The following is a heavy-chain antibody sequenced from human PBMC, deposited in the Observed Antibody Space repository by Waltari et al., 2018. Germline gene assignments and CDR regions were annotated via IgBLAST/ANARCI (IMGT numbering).Heavy chain of an antibody. CDR3: ARDNLTSGLTRPNDYYGMDV. Sequence: QVQLVQSGAEVKKPGSSVKVSCKASGGTFSSYAISWVRPGPGPGLEWMGGIIPIFGTANYAQKFQGRVTITADESTSTAYMELSSLRSEDTAVYYCARDNLTSGLTRPNDYYGMDVWGQGTTVTVSS. V-gene: IGHV1-69*01. CDR1: GGTFSSYA. CDR2: IIPIFGTA. J-gene: IGHJ6*02. D-gene: IGHD3-10*01.